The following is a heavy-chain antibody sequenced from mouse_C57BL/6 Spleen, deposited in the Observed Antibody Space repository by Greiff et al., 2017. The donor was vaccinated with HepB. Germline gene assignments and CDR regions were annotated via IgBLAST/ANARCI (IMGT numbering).Heavy chain of an antibody. J-gene: IGHJ2*01. CDR2: INPSTGGT. CDR1: GYSFTGYY. Sequence: EVKLQQSGPELVKPGASVKISCKASGYSFTGYYMNWVKQSPEKSLEWIGEINPSTGGTTYNQKFKAKATLTVDKSSSTAYMQLKSLTSEDSAVYYCARHGSSYWGQGTTLTVSS. D-gene: IGHD1-1*01. CDR3: ARHGSSY. V-gene: IGHV1-42*01.